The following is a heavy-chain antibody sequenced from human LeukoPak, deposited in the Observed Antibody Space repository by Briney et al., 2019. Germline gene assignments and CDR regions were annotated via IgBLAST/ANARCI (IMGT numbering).Heavy chain of an antibody. J-gene: IGHJ3*02. CDR1: GYRFTSYY. CDR3: ARGGNYYYDSTGYNDAFDI. D-gene: IGHD3-22*01. Sequence: GASVKVSCKASGYRFTSYYMHWVRPAPGQGLEWMGIINPSDGSTSYAQRFQGRVTLTRDTSTSTVYMELSSLRSEDTAVYYCARGGNYYYDSTGYNDAFDIWRQGTMVTVSS. V-gene: IGHV1-46*03. CDR2: INPSDGST.